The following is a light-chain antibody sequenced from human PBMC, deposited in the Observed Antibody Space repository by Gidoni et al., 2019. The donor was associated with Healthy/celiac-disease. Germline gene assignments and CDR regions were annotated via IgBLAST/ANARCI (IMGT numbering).Light chain of an antibody. V-gene: IGKV3-20*01. J-gene: IGKJ3*01. CDR1: QSVSSSY. Sequence: ELVLTQSPGTLSLSPGERATLSCRASQSVSSSYLAWYQQKPGQAPRLLIYGASSRATGIPDRFSGSGCGTDFTLTISRLEPEDFAVYYCQQYGSSPRFTFGPGTKVDIK. CDR2: GAS. CDR3: QQYGSSPRFT.